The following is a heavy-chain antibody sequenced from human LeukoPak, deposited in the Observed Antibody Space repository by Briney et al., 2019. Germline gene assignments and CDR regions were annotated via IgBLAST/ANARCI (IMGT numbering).Heavy chain of an antibody. D-gene: IGHD7-27*01. CDR3: APQLGRLTDY. V-gene: IGHV1-2*02. CDR2: INPNSGGT. Sequence: ASVRVSSKASGYTFTAYNMDWVRQAPGQGLEWMGWINPNSGGTTYAQKFQGRVTMTRDTTVSTAYKELSRLRSDDTAVYYCAPQLGRLTDYWGQGTLVTVSS. J-gene: IGHJ4*02. CDR1: GYTFTAYN.